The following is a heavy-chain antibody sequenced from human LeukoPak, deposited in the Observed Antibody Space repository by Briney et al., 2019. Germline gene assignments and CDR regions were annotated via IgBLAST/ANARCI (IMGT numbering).Heavy chain of an antibody. CDR3: AKGESSGWYLTPPDY. J-gene: IGHJ4*02. CDR1: GFTFSAYG. CDR2: ISYDVTNE. Sequence: GGSLRLSCAASGFTFSAYGMHWVRQAPGKGLEWVATISYDVTNEYYADSVKGRFTISRDNSKNTLYLQMNSLRAEETAVYYCAKGESSGWYLTPPDYWGQGTLVTVSS. D-gene: IGHD6-19*01. V-gene: IGHV3-30*18.